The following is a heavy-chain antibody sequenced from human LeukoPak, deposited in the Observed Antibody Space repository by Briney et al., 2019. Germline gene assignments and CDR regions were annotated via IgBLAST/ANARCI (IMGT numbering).Heavy chain of an antibody. D-gene: IGHD6-13*01. CDR2: IYYSGST. Sequence: SETLSLTCIVSGGSISTYYWSWIRQPPGKGLEWSGDIYYSGSTNYNPSLKSRVTISVDTSKNQFSLKLSSVTAADTAVYYCARPYYSSSWPDAFDIWGQGTMVTVSS. J-gene: IGHJ3*02. CDR3: ARPYYSSSWPDAFDI. CDR1: GGSISTYY. V-gene: IGHV4-59*01.